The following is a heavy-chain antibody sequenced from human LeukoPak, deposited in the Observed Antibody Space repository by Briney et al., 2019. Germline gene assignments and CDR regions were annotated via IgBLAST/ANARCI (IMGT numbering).Heavy chain of an antibody. CDR1: GYAFTSYD. Sequence: ASVKVSCKASGYAFTSYDINWVRQATGQGLEWMGWMNPNSGNTGYAQKFQGRVTITGNTSISTAYMELSSLRSEDTAVYYCARGGVITIDYYYYYMDVWGKGTTVTVSS. D-gene: IGHD3-10*01. J-gene: IGHJ6*03. CDR3: ARGGVITIDYYYYYMDV. CDR2: MNPNSGNT. V-gene: IGHV1-8*03.